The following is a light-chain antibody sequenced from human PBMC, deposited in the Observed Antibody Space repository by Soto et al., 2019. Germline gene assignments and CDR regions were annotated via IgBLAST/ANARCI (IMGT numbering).Light chain of an antibody. CDR2: GAS. V-gene: IGKV3-15*01. J-gene: IGKJ4*01. CDR1: QSVSSN. CDR3: QQYNNWSLT. Sequence: EIVMTQSPATLSVSQGERATLSCRASQSVSSNLAWYQQKPGQAPRLLIYGASTRATGIPARFSGSGSGTEFTLTISSLQSEDFAVYYCQQYNNWSLTFGGGTKVDIK.